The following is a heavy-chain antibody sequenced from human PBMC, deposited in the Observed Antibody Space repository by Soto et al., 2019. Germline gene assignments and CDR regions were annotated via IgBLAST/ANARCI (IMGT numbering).Heavy chain of an antibody. D-gene: IGHD1-1*01. CDR2: ISAYNGNT. V-gene: IGHV1-18*04. J-gene: IGHJ5*02. Sequence: GAAVKVSCKASGYTFTSYGISWVRQAPGQGLEWMGWISAYNGNTNYAQKLQGRVTMTTDTSTSTAYMELRSLRSDDTAVYYCTVSGGVHEDNWFDPWGQGTLVTAPQ. CDR3: TVSGGVHEDNWFDP. CDR1: GYTFTSYG.